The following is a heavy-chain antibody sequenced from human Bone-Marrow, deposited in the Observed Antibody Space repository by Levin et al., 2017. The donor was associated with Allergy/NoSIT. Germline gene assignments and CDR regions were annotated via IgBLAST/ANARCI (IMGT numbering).Heavy chain of an antibody. CDR2: ISWSSSVI. CDR1: GFIFDDYA. J-gene: IGHJ4*02. D-gene: IGHD1-26*01. CDR3: AKAKTNSGFVVGFDS. V-gene: IGHV3-9*01. Sequence: GGSLRLSCTASGFIFDDYAMHWVRLSPGKGLEWVSGISWSSSVIAYAASVKGRFTISRDNVKKSVYLQMNDLKTEDTALYYCAKAKTNSGFVVGFDSWGQGTRVIVSP.